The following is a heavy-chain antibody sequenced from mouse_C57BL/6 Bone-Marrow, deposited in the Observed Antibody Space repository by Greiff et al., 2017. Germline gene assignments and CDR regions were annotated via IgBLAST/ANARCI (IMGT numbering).Heavy chain of an antibody. D-gene: IGHD1-1*01. CDR1: GFNIKDDY. V-gene: IGHV14-4*01. CDR3: TITTVPHY. Sequence: EVKLMESGAELVRPGASVKLSCTASGFNIKDDYMHWVKQRPEQGLEWIGWIDPENGDTEYASKFQGKATITADTSSNTAYLQLSSLTSEDTAVYYCTITTVPHYWGQGTTLTVSS. J-gene: IGHJ2*01. CDR2: IDPENGDT.